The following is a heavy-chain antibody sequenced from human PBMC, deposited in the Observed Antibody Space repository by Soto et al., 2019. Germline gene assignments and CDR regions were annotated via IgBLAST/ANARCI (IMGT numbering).Heavy chain of an antibody. J-gene: IGHJ4*02. D-gene: IGHD6-19*01. CDR2: IYSGGST. CDR3: ARGGVTVAGTFDY. CDR1: GFIVSSNY. Sequence: EVQLVESGGGLIQPGGSLRLSCAASGFIVSSNYMSWVRQAPGKGLEWVSVIYSGGSTYNADSVKGRFTISRDNSKNTLYLQMNSLRAEDTAVYYCARGGVTVAGTFDYWGQGTLVTVSS. V-gene: IGHV3-53*01.